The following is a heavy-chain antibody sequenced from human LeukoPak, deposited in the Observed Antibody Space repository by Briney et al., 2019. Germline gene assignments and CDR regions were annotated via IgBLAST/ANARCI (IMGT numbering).Heavy chain of an antibody. J-gene: IGHJ3*02. CDR1: GFTFSSYS. D-gene: IGHD2-2*01. V-gene: IGHV3-21*01. CDR2: ISSSSSYI. Sequence: GGSLRLSCAASGFTFSSYSMNWVRKAPGKGLEWVSSISSSSSYIYYADSVKGRFTISRDNAKNSLYLQMNSLRAEDTAVYYCARGKSAALGAFDIWGQGTMVTVSS. CDR3: ARGKSAALGAFDI.